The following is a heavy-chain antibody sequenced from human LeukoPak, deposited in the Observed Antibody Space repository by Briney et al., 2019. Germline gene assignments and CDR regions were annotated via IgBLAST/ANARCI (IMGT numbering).Heavy chain of an antibody. CDR1: GYTLTELS. CDR3: ASSDWDCSGGSCYYYYMDV. V-gene: IGHV1-69*06. Sequence: ASVKVSCKVSGYTLTELSMHWVRQAPGQGLEWMGGIIPIFGTANYAQKFQGRVTITADKSTSTAYMELSSLRSEDTAVYYCASSDWDCSGGSCYYYYMDVWGKGTTVTVSS. J-gene: IGHJ6*03. CDR2: IIPIFGTA. D-gene: IGHD2-15*01.